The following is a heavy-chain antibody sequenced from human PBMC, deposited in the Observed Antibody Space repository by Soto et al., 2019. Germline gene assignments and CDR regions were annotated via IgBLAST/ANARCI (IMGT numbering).Heavy chain of an antibody. CDR2: ISTSDNP. D-gene: IGHD6-19*01. CDR3: AKGAISLAGLDY. CDR1: GFTFSSFA. J-gene: IGHJ4*02. V-gene: IGHV3-23*01. Sequence: GGSLRLSCAASGFTFSSFAMTWARQAPGKGLEWVSSISTSDNPHYADSVRGRVTISRDNSKNTLFLQMNSLRAEDTAVYFCAKGAISLAGLDYWGQGTLVTVSS.